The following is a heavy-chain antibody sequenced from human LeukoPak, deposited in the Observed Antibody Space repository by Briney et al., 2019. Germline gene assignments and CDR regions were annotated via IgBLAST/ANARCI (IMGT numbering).Heavy chain of an antibody. Sequence: GGSLRLSCAASGFTFSSYSMNWVRQAPGKGLEWVSYINSSSSTIYYADSVKGRFTISRDNAKNSLYLQINSLRAEDTAVYYCARDRAGSGYHDAFDIWGQGTMVTVSS. V-gene: IGHV3-48*01. D-gene: IGHD3-3*01. J-gene: IGHJ3*02. CDR3: ARDRAGSGYHDAFDI. CDR2: INSSSSTI. CDR1: GFTFSSYS.